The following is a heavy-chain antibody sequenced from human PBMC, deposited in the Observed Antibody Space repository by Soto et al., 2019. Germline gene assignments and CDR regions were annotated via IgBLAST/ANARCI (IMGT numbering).Heavy chain of an antibody. D-gene: IGHD3-22*01. CDR2: ISTYNGNT. V-gene: IGHV1-18*01. Sequence: QVQLVQSGAEVKKPGASVMVSCKGSGYSFITYGMSWVRQAPGQGLEWVGWISTYNGNTKYVECLQGRVTMTTDTTTSTAYMELRSLRSDDTAVYYCARGPTDYYDKSGDYCLDYWGQGTLVTVSP. CDR1: GYSFITYG. J-gene: IGHJ4*02. CDR3: ARGPTDYYDKSGDYCLDY.